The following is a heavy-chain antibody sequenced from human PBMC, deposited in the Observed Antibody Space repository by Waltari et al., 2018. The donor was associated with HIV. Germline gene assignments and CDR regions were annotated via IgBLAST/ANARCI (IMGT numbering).Heavy chain of an antibody. D-gene: IGHD3-22*01. Sequence: QVQLQQWGAGLLKPSEPLPLTCAVYGGSFSGYYWRWTRQPPGKGLEWIGEINHSGSTNYNPSLKSRVTISVDTSKNQFSLKLSSVTAADTAVYYCARADDSSGYYYGGAFDIWGQGTMVTVSS. V-gene: IGHV4-34*01. J-gene: IGHJ3*02. CDR2: INHSGST. CDR3: ARADDSSGYYYGGAFDI. CDR1: GGSFSGYY.